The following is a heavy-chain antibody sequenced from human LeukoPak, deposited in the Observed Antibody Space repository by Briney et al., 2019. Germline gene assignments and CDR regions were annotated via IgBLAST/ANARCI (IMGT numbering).Heavy chain of an antibody. V-gene: IGHV3-23*01. J-gene: IGHJ4*02. CDR3: AKRSPNWHLLDY. D-gene: IGHD1-1*01. CDR1: GFTFTSYW. Sequence: HAGGSLRLSCAASGFTFTSYWMSWVRQAPGKGLEWVSAISGSGGSTYYADSVKGRFTISRDNSKNTLYLQMNSLRAEDTAVYYCAKRSPNWHLLDYWGQGTLVTVSS. CDR2: ISGSGGST.